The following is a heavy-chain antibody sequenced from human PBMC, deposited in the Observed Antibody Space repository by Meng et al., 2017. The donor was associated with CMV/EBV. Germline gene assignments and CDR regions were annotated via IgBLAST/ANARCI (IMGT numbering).Heavy chain of an antibody. CDR3: ARNYYESSGPTTMNTGFDY. CDR2: IIPIFGTA. J-gene: IGHJ4*02. D-gene: IGHD3-22*01. V-gene: IGHV1-69*05. Sequence: SVQVSCKASGGTFSSYAISWVRQAPGQGLEWMGRIIPIFGTANYAQKLQGRVTITTDESTSTAYMELSSLRSEDTAVYYCARNYYESSGPTTMNTGFDYWGQGTLVTVSS. CDR1: GGTFSSYA.